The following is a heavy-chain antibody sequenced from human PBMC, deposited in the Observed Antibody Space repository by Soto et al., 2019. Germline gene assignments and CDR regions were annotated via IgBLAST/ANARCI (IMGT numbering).Heavy chain of an antibody. J-gene: IGHJ5*02. CDR2: INPNSGHT. V-gene: IGHV1-18*01. Sequence: QIQLLQSGAEVKKPGTSVKVSCQASGYTFTTYGIIWVRQAPGQGLEWMGWINPNSGHTNYAQNLKDRATMTTDTSTNTAYMELRTLTSDAAAVYFCARGQVVNFDNWFDPWGQGTLVTVYS. CDR3: ARGQVVNFDNWFDP. CDR1: GYTFTTYG. D-gene: IGHD3-22*01.